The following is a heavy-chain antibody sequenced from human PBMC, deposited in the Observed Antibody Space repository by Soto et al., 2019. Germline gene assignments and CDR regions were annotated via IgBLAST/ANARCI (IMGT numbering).Heavy chain of an antibody. CDR2: IIPIFGTA. D-gene: IGHD6-13*01. J-gene: IGHJ6*02. Sequence: QVQLVQSGAEVKXPGXXVKVSCKASGGTFSSYAISWVRQAPGQGLEWMGGIIPIFGTANYAQKFKGRVTITADKSTSTAYMELSSLRSEDTAVYYCARDRGIAADYYYYGMDVWGQGTTVTVSS. V-gene: IGHV1-69*06. CDR3: ARDRGIAADYYYYGMDV. CDR1: GGTFSSYA.